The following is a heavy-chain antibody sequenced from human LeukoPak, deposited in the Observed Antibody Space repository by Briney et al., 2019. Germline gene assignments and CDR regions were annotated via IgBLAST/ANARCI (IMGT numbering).Heavy chain of an antibody. CDR2: VSWNGAYT. CDR3: ARRKGPYGSGTYYDS. J-gene: IGHJ4*02. CDR1: GFTFSSYA. D-gene: IGHD3-10*01. Sequence: PRGSLRLSCAASGFTFSSYAISWVRLAPGKGLEWVSGVSWNGAYTEYADSVRGRFTISRDNAKKSLYLQMNSLRVDDTALYYCARRKGPYGSGTYYDSWGQGTLVSVSS. V-gene: IGHV3-20*04.